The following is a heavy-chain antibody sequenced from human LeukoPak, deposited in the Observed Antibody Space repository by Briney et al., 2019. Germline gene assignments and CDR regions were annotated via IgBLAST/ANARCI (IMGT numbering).Heavy chain of an antibody. CDR2: ISAYNGNT. CDR3: ARVRRRYDFWSGPLDY. CDR1: GYTFTSYG. V-gene: IGHV1-18*01. J-gene: IGHJ4*02. D-gene: IGHD3-3*01. Sequence: ASVKVSCKSSGYTFTSYGISWVRQAPGQGLEWMGWISAYNGNTNYAQKLQGRVTMTTDTSTSTAYMELRSLRSDDTAVYYCARVRRRYDFWSGPLDYWGQGTLVTVSS.